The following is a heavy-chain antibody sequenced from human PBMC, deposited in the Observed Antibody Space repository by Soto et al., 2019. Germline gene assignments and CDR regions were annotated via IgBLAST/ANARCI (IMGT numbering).Heavy chain of an antibody. V-gene: IGHV1-3*01. Sequence: ASVKVSCKASGYTFASYAMHWVRQAPGQRLEWMGWINAGNGNTKYSQKFQGRVTITRDTSASTAYMELSSLRSEDTAVYYCARGGYCSGGSCYSGGRDYYGMDVWGQGTTVTVSS. D-gene: IGHD2-15*01. CDR2: INAGNGNT. J-gene: IGHJ6*02. CDR1: GYTFASYA. CDR3: ARGGYCSGGSCYSGGRDYYGMDV.